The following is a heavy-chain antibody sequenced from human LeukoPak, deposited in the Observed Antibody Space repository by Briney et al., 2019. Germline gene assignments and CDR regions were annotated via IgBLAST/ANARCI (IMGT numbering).Heavy chain of an antibody. Sequence: GGSLRLSCAASGFTFSDYYMSWIRQAPGKGLEWISYISNSGSTIYYADSVKGRFTISRDNAKNSLYLQMNSLRAEDTAVYYCARVWYSGSYPVDYWGQGTLVTVSS. V-gene: IGHV3-11*04. D-gene: IGHD1-26*01. CDR1: GFTFSDYY. J-gene: IGHJ4*02. CDR2: ISNSGSTI. CDR3: ARVWYSGSYPVDY.